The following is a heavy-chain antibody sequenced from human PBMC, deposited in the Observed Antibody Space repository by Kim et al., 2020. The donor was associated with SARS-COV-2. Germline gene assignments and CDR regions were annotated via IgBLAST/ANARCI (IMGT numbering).Heavy chain of an antibody. CDR3: ARWDDSSGPTGAFDI. Sequence: GGSLRLSCAASGFTVSSNYMSWVRQAPGKGLEWVSVIYSGGSTYYADSVKGRFTISRDNSKNTLYLQMNSLRAEDTAVYYCARWDDSSGPTGAFDIWGQGTMVTVSS. CDR2: IYSGGST. D-gene: IGHD3-22*01. J-gene: IGHJ3*02. CDR1: GFTVSSNY. V-gene: IGHV3-66*01.